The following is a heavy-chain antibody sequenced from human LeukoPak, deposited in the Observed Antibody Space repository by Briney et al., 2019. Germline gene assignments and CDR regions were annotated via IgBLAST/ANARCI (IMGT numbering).Heavy chain of an antibody. CDR1: GFTLSDYY. CDR3: ARRRDFIDY. Sequence: PGGSLRLSCAASGFTLSDYYMSWLRQAPGKGLEWVSYSSSSGSTMYYADSVRGRFSISRDNAKNSLYLQMNSQRAEDTAVYYCARRRDFIDYWGLGTLVTVSS. J-gene: IGHJ4*02. V-gene: IGHV3-11*01. D-gene: IGHD3/OR15-3a*01. CDR2: SSSSGSTM.